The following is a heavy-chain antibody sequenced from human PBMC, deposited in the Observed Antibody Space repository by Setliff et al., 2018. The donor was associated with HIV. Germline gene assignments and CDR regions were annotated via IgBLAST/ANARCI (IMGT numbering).Heavy chain of an antibody. J-gene: IGHJ6*04. Sequence: VASVKVSCKASGYTFTAYYLHWVRQAPGQGLEWMGRINPNNGNTKYEQKFQGRVTMTTDTSTSTAYTELRSLRSDDTAIYYCARDNYDDYSRVQMDVWGKGTTVTVSS. V-gene: IGHV1-2*06. CDR2: INPNNGNT. D-gene: IGHD4-17*01. CDR1: GYTFTAYY. CDR3: ARDNYDDYSRVQMDV.